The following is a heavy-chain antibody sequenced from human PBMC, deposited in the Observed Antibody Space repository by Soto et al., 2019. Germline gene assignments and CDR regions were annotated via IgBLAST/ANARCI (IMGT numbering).Heavy chain of an antibody. CDR2: ISYDVSNN. Sequence: QVQLVESGGGVVQPGRSLRLSCAASGFTFSSYAMHWVRQAPGKGLEWVAIISYDVSNNYYADSVKGRFTISRDNSKNTLYRQMNSLRAEDTAVYYGARRREQHLRADAFDIWGQGRIVTVST. CDR3: ARRREQHLRADAFDI. J-gene: IGHJ3*02. V-gene: IGHV3-30-3*01. CDR1: GFTFSSYA. D-gene: IGHD6-13*01.